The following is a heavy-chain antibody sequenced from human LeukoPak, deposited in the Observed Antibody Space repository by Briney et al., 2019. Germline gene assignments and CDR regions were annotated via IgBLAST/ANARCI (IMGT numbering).Heavy chain of an antibody. Sequence: ASVKVSCKASGYTFTGYYMHWVRQASGQGLEWMGWINPNSGGTNYAQKFQGRVTMTRDTSISTAYMELSRLRSDDTAVYYCARDAGGYSWFDPWGQGTLVTVSS. CDR3: ARDAGGYSWFDP. V-gene: IGHV1-2*02. D-gene: IGHD3-10*01. CDR2: INPNSGGT. J-gene: IGHJ5*02. CDR1: GYTFTGYY.